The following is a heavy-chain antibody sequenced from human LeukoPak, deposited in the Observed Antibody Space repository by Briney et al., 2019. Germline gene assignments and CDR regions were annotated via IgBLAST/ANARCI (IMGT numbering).Heavy chain of an antibody. CDR1: GFTFDDYG. CDR3: ARDLTGTTRDY. CDR2: IYSGGST. J-gene: IGHJ4*02. V-gene: IGHV3-53*01. D-gene: IGHD1-7*01. Sequence: PGGSLRLSCAASGFTFDDYGMSWVREAPGKGLEWVSVIYSGGSTYFADSVKGRFTSSRDNSKNTLYLQMNSLRAEDTAVYCCARDLTGTTRDYWGQGTLVTVSS.